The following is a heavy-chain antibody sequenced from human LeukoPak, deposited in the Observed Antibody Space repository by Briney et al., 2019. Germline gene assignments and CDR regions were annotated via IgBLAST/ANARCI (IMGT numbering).Heavy chain of an antibody. J-gene: IGHJ4*02. CDR2: ITTKGTNYAT. Sequence: GGSLRLSCAASGFTFSDSDIRWVRQASGKGLEWVGRITTKGTNYATAYAASVKGRFTISRHDSENTAYLQMNSLKSEDTALYYCTTYRSGHYWGQGTQVTVSS. CDR3: TTYRSGHY. CDR1: GFTFSDSD. V-gene: IGHV3-73*01. D-gene: IGHD6-19*01.